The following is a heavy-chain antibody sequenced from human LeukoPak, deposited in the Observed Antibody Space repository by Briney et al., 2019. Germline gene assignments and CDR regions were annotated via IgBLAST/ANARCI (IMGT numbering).Heavy chain of an antibody. J-gene: IGHJ4*02. Sequence: GGSLRLSCAASGFTFSSYWMSWVRQAPGKGLEWVANIRQDGSEKYYVDSVKGRFTISRDNAKNSLYLQMNSLRAEDTAVYYCARGVYYDFWSGYYTEIPLLFDYWGQGTLVTVSS. CDR1: GFTFSSYW. D-gene: IGHD3-3*01. V-gene: IGHV3-7*01. CDR3: ARGVYYDFWSGYYTEIPLLFDY. CDR2: IRQDGSEK.